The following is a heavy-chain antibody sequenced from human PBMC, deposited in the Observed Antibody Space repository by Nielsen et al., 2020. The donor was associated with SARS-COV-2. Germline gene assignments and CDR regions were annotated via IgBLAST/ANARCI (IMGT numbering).Heavy chain of an antibody. J-gene: IGHJ4*02. CDR1: GFTFSSYA. CDR3: ARVIVPAAYFDY. CDR2: IKQDGSEK. V-gene: IGHV3-7*01. D-gene: IGHD2-2*01. Sequence: GESLKISCAASGFTFSSYAMHWVRQAPGKGLEWVANIKQDGSEKYYVDSVKGRFTISRDNAKNSLYLQMNSLRAEDTAVYYCARVIVPAAYFDYWGQGTLVTVSS.